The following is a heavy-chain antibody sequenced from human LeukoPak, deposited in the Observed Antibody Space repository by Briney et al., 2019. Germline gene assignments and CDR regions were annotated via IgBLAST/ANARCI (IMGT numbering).Heavy chain of an antibody. CDR3: ARQKLDTVVVPAAPFDY. J-gene: IGHJ4*02. CDR1: GGSISSSSYY. V-gene: IGHV4-39*01. D-gene: IGHD2-2*03. CDR2: IYYSGST. Sequence: SETLSLTCTVSGGSISSSSYYWGWIRQPPGKGLEWIGSIYYSGSTYYNPSLKSRVTISVDTSKNQFSLKLSSVTAADTAVYYCARQKLDTVVVPAAPFDYWGQGTLVTVSS.